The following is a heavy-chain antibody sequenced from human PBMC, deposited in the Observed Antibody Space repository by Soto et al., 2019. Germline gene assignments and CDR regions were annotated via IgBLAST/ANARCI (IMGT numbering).Heavy chain of an antibody. V-gene: IGHV3-48*01. Sequence: TGGSLRLSCAASGFTFSSYSMNWVRQAPGKGLEWVSYISSSSSTIYYADSVKGRFTISRDNAENSLYLQMNSLRAEDTAVYYCARDPPPEGYDSSGYPGYFDYWGQGTLVTVSS. CDR3: ARDPPPEGYDSSGYPGYFDY. J-gene: IGHJ4*02. CDR2: ISSSSSTI. D-gene: IGHD3-22*01. CDR1: GFTFSSYS.